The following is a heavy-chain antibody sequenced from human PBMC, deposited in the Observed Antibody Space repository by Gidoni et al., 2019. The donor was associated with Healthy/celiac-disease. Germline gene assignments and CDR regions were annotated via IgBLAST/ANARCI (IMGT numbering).Heavy chain of an antibody. D-gene: IGHD6-19*01. Sequence: QLQLQESGPGLVKPSETLSLTCTVSGGSISSSSYYWGWIRQPPGKGLEWIGSIYYSGSTYYNPSLKSRVTISVDTSKNQFSLKLSSVTAADTAVYYCATHAVAGKGFYYYYGMDVWGQGTTVTVSS. CDR3: ATHAVAGKGFYYYYGMDV. V-gene: IGHV4-39*01. CDR2: IYYSGST. CDR1: GGSISSSSYY. J-gene: IGHJ6*02.